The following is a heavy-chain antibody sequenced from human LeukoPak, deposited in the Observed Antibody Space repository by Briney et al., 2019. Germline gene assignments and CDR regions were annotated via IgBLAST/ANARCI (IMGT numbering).Heavy chain of an antibody. CDR2: IRSKAYGGAA. Sequence: GSLRLSCTGSGFTVGDCAMNWVRQAPGKGLEWEGLIRSKAYGGAAEYAASVKGRFAISRDDSKSIAYLQMNSLKTEDTAVYYCTRGRRPNIAAAGNAFDIWGQGTMVTVSS. V-gene: IGHV3-49*04. D-gene: IGHD6-13*01. J-gene: IGHJ3*02. CDR1: GFTVGDCA. CDR3: TRGRRPNIAAAGNAFDI.